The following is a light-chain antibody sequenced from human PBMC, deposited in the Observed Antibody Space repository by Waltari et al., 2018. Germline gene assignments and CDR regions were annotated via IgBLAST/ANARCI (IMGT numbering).Light chain of an antibody. CDR1: QGFSSW. V-gene: IGKV1-12*01. CDR3: QQAYSLPRT. J-gene: IGKJ1*01. CDR2: AAS. Sequence: DIQMTQSPSSVSASVGDRVTITCRTSQGFSSWLAWYQQKPGKAPKLLIYAASTLQSGVPSRFSGSGYGTHFTLTISSLQPEDIATYYCQQAYSLPRTFGQGTTVEIK.